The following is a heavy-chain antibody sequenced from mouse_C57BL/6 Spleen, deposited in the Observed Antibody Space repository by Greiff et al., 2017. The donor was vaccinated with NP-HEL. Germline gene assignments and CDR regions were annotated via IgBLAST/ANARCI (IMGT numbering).Heavy chain of an antibody. CDR2: IDPSDSYT. V-gene: IGHV1-69*01. J-gene: IGHJ2*01. CDR1: GYTFTSYW. CDR3: ARPLTGTGLDY. D-gene: IGHD4-1*01. Sequence: QVQLQQSGAELVMPGASVKLSCKASGYTFTSYWMHWVKQRPGQGLEWIGEIDPSDSYTNYNQKFKGKSTLTVDKSSSTAYMQLSSLTSEDSAVYYCARPLTGTGLDYWGQGTTLTVSS.